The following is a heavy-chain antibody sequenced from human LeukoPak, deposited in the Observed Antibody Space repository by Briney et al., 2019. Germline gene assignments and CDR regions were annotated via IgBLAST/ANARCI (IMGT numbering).Heavy chain of an antibody. D-gene: IGHD3-10*02. J-gene: IGHJ6*04. CDR3: AELGITMIGGV. V-gene: IGHV3-23*01. CDR1: GFTFSSYA. CDR2: ISGSGGST. Sequence: GGSLRLSCAASGFTFSSYAMSWVRQAPGKGLEWVSAISGSGGSTYYADSVKGRFTISRDNAKNSLYLQINSLRAEDTAVYYCAELGITMIGGVWGKGTAVTISS.